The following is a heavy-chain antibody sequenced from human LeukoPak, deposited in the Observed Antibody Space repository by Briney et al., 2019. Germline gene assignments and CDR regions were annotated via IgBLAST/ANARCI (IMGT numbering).Heavy chain of an antibody. CDR1: GFPVSSNY. Sequence: GGSLRLSCAASGFPVSSNYMNWVRQAPGKGLEWVSLIYTDDTTYYADSVKGRFTFSRDNSKNTLYLQMNSLRAEDTAVYYCARLRTASVWSYFDCWGQGTLVTVSS. CDR3: ARLRTASVWSYFDC. D-gene: IGHD2-21*01. CDR2: IYTDDTT. V-gene: IGHV3-66*04. J-gene: IGHJ4*02.